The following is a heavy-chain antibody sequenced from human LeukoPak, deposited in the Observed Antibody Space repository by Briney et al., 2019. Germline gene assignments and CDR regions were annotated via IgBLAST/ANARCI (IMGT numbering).Heavy chain of an antibody. V-gene: IGHV2-70*11. CDR3: ARISIGAVAGIEDY. CDR1: GFSLSTSGMC. CDR2: IDWDDDK. Sequence: SGPTLVNPTQTFTLTCTFSGFSLSTSGMCVSWIRQPPGKALEWLARIDWDDDKYYSTSLKTRLTISKDTSKNQVVLTMTNMDPVDTATYYCARISIGAVAGIEDYWGQGTLVTVSS. D-gene: IGHD6-19*01. J-gene: IGHJ4*02.